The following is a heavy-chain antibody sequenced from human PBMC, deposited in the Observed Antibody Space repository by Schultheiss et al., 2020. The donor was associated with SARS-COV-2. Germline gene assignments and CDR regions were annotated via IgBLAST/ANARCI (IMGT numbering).Heavy chain of an antibody. V-gene: IGHV5-51*01. D-gene: IGHD6-19*01. J-gene: IGHJ5*02. CDR1: GYSFTSYW. Sequence: GESLKISCKGSGYSFTSYWIGWVRQMPGKGLEWMGIIYPGDSDTRYSPSFQGQVTISADKSISTAYLQWSSLKASDTAMYYCAREVAGGEGPYNWFDPWGQGTLVTVSS. CDR2: IYPGDSDT. CDR3: AREVAGGEGPYNWFDP.